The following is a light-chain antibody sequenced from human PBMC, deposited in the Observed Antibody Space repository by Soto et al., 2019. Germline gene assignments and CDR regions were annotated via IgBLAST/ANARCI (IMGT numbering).Light chain of an antibody. CDR2: DAS. J-gene: IGKJ5*01. CDR1: QDIREY. CDR3: QQYRDLPIT. V-gene: IGKV1-33*01. Sequence: DIQMTQSPSSLSASVGDRVTITCQASQDIREYLDWYQQKPGKAPKVLIYDASNLETGVPSRFSGSGSGTHFTLTISSLQPEDFAVYYCQQYRDLPITFGQGTRLEIK.